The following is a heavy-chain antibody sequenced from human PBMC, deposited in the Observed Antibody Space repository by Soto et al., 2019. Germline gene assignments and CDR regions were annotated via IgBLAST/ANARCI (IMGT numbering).Heavy chain of an antibody. Sequence: GGSLRLSCAASGFTFSSYAMSWVRQAPGKGLEWVSAISGSGGSTYYADSVKGRFTISRDNSKNTLYLQMNSLRAEDTAVYYCRVVTAPSIVLVDYYYMDVWGKGTTVTVSS. J-gene: IGHJ6*03. D-gene: IGHD2-8*02. CDR1: GFTFSSYA. CDR3: RVVTAPSIVLVDYYYMDV. V-gene: IGHV3-23*01. CDR2: ISGSGGST.